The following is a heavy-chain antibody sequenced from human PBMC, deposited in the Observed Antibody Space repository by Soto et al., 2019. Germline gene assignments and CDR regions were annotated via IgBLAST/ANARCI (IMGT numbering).Heavy chain of an antibody. Sequence: NPGGSLRLSCAGSGFTFSDYFITWIRQAPGKGLEWISYINNDATYRKYADSVKGRFTVSRDNAKNSVFLQMNSLRPEDTALYYCGKGDTIFGVVDDWGPGTLVTVSS. CDR2: INNDATYR. D-gene: IGHD3-3*01. CDR1: GFTFSDYF. CDR3: GKGDTIFGVVDD. V-gene: IGHV3-11*06. J-gene: IGHJ4*02.